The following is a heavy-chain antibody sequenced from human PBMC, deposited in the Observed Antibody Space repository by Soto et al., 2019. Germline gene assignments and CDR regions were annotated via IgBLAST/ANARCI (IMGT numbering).Heavy chain of an antibody. D-gene: IGHD1-1*01. J-gene: IGHJ6*02. V-gene: IGHV3-30*18. CDR1: GFTFSSYG. Sequence: QVQLVESGGGVVQPGRSLRLSCAASGFTFSSYGMHWVRQAPGRGLEWVAVISYDGSNKYYADSVKGRFTISRDNSKNTLYLQMNSLRAEDTAVYYCAKELYRNYYYYGMDVWGQGTTVTVSS. CDR3: AKELYRNYYYYGMDV. CDR2: ISYDGSNK.